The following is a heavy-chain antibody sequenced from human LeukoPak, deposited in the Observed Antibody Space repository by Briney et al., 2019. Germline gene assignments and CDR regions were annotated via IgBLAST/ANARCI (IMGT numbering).Heavy chain of an antibody. CDR1: GFTFSSYE. J-gene: IGHJ4*02. CDR2: ITSGSSYI. CDR3: AKRDY. Sequence: GGSLRLSCAASGFTFSSYEMNWVRQVPGKGLEWVSSITSGSSYIYYADSVKGRFTISRDNAKNSLYLQMNSLRAEDTAVYYCAKRDYWGQGTLVTVSS. V-gene: IGHV3-21*04.